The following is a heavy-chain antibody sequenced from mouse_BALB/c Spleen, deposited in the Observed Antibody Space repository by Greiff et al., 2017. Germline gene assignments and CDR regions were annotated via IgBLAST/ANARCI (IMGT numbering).Heavy chain of an antibody. CDR2: ISYSGST. CDR1: GYSITSDYA. V-gene: IGHV3-2*02. D-gene: IGHD2-4*01. Sequence: EVKLQESGPGLVKPSQSLSLTCTVTGYSITSDYAWNWIRQFPGNKLEWMGYISYSGSTSYNPSLKSRISITRDTSKNQFFLQLNSVTTEDTATYYCARANYDPWFAYWGQGTLVTVSA. J-gene: IGHJ3*01. CDR3: ARANYDPWFAY.